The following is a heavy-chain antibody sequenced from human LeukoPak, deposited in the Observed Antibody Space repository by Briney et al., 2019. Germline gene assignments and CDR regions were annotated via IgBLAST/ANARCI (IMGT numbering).Heavy chain of an antibody. V-gene: IGHV3-21*01. CDR3: ASEWGQYICNYVLYY. J-gene: IGHJ4*02. D-gene: IGHD1-7*01. CDR1: GFTFSSYS. CDR2: ISSSSSNI. Sequence: PGGSLRLSCAASGFTFSSYSMNWVRQAPGKGLEWVSSISSSSSNIYYADSVKGRFTISRDNSKNTLYLQMNSLRAEDTSIYYCASEWGQYICNYVLYYWGQGALVTVSS.